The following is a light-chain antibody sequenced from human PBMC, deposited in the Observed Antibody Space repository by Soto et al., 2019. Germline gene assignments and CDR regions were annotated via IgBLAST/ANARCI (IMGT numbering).Light chain of an antibody. J-gene: IGKJ5*01. CDR1: QSVNNL. Sequence: EIVLTQSPASLSVSPGERATLSCRASQSVNNLLAWYQQKPGRPPRLLIYRASTRATGIPARFSGSGSGTEFTLSISSLQSEDFAVYYCQQYNQWPITFGLGTRLE. CDR3: QQYNQWPIT. CDR2: RAS. V-gene: IGKV3-15*01.